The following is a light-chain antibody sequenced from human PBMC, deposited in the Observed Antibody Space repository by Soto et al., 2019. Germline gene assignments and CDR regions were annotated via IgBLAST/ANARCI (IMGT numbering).Light chain of an antibody. CDR2: AAS. J-gene: IGKJ1*01. CDR3: QQSYSSPPT. CDR1: QSISSW. Sequence: DIQMTQSPSTLSASVGDRVTITCLASQSISSWLAWYQQKPGKAPKLLIFAASSLQSGVPSRFSGSRSGPDCTLTISSLQPEDVATYYCQQSYSSPPTFGQGTKVDIK. V-gene: IGKV1-39*01.